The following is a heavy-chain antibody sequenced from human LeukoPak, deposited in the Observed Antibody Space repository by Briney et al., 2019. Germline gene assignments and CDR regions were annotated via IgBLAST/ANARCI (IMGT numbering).Heavy chain of an antibody. CDR2: IYYSGSA. J-gene: IGHJ3*02. CDR3: ARRGITTRAAFDI. CDR1: DGSISSSNYY. V-gene: IGHV4-39*01. D-gene: IGHD1-14*01. Sequence: SETLSLTCTVSDGSISSSNYYWGWIRQPPGMGLEWIGSIYYSGSAYYHPPLKSRGTISIDTSKNQFSLKMSSVTAADTAVYYCARRGITTRAAFDIWGQGTMVIVSS.